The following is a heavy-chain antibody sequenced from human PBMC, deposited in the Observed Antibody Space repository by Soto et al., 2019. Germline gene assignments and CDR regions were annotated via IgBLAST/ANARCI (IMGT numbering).Heavy chain of an antibody. V-gene: IGHV4-59*01. J-gene: IGHJ4*02. Sequence: SETLSLTCTVSGGSISSYYWSWIRQPPGKGLEWIGYIYYSGSTNYNPSLKSRVTISVDTSKNQFSLKLSSVTAADTAVYYCARGYDFWSGYYSFDYWGQGTLVTVSS. CDR1: GGSISSYY. CDR3: ARGYDFWSGYYSFDY. CDR2: IYYSGST. D-gene: IGHD3-3*01.